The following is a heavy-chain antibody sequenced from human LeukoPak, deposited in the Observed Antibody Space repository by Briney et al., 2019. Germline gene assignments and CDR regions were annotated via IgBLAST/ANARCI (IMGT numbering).Heavy chain of an antibody. J-gene: IGHJ4*02. CDR2: IIPIFGTA. CDR3: ARAQQGSTEDSSSSGFYY. Sequence: VASVKVSCKASGGTFSSYAISWVRQAPGQGLEWMGGIIPIFGTANYAQKFQGRVTITADESTSTAYMELSSLRSEDTAVYYCARAQQGSTEDSSSSGFYYWGQGTLVTVSS. D-gene: IGHD6-6*01. CDR1: GGTFSSYA. V-gene: IGHV1-69*13.